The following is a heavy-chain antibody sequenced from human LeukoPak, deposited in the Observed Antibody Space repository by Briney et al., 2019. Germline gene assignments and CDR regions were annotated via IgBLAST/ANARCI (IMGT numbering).Heavy chain of an antibody. CDR2: VSGSGGST. CDR1: GFIFSSYA. V-gene: IGHV3-23*01. D-gene: IGHD6-19*01. Sequence: GGSLRLSCAVSGFIFSSYAMSWVRQAPGKGLEWVSAVSGSGGSTYYADSVKGRFTISRDNSKNTLYLQMSSLRADDTAVYYCAKDVRGYSSGIDYWGQGTLVTVSS. CDR3: AKDVRGYSSGIDY. J-gene: IGHJ4*02.